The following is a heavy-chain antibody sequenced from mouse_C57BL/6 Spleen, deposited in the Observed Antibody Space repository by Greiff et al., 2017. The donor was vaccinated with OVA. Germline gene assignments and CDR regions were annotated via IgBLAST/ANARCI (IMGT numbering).Heavy chain of an antibody. J-gene: IGHJ2*01. CDR2: IYPGDGDT. Sequence: VQLQQSGPELVKPGASVKISCKASGYAFSSSWMNWVKQRPGKGLEWIGRIYPGDGDTNYNGKFKGKATLTADKSSSTAYMQLSSLTSEDSAVYFCAKRYQYYFDYWGQGTTLTVSS. V-gene: IGHV1-82*01. CDR1: GYAFSSSW. CDR3: AKRYQYYFDY. D-gene: IGHD2-14*01.